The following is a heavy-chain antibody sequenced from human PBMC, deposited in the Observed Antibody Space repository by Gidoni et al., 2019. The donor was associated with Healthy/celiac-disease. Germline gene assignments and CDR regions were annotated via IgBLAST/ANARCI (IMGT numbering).Heavy chain of an antibody. V-gene: IGHV1-69*09. CDR2: IIPILGIA. CDR1: VRTFGSYA. J-gene: IGHJ5*02. Sequence: QVQLVQSGADVKKPGSQAKVSCKASVRTFGSYAISWVRQAPGKELELMGRIIPILGIANYAQKFQGRVTITADNSTNTAYMELSSLRSEDTAVYYCARRDCSSTSCYSWWFDPWGQGTLVTVSS. CDR3: ARRDCSSTSCYSWWFDP. D-gene: IGHD2-2*02.